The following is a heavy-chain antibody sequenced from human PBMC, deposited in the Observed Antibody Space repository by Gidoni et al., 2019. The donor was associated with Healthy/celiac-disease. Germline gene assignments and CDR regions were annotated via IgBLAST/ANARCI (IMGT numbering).Heavy chain of an antibody. D-gene: IGHD3-3*01. J-gene: IGHJ4*02. Sequence: QVQLVQSGAEVKKPGASVKVSCKASGYTFTSYDINWVRQATGQGLEWMGWMNPNSGNTGYAQKFQGRVTMTRNTSISTAYMELSSLRSEDTAVYYCARGRSVVYYDFWSGYYDYWGQGTLVTVSS. CDR2: MNPNSGNT. CDR3: ARGRSVVYYDFWSGYYDY. V-gene: IGHV1-8*01. CDR1: GYTFTSYD.